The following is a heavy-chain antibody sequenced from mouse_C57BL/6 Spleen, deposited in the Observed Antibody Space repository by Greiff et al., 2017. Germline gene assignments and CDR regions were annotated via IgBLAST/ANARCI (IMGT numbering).Heavy chain of an antibody. CDR2: IHPSDSDT. CDR3: AILPYYYGSSFYFDY. D-gene: IGHD1-1*01. V-gene: IGHV1-74*01. Sequence: QVHVKQPGAELVKPGASVKVSCKASGYTFTSYWMHWVKQRPGQGLEWIGRIHPSDSDTNYNQKFKGKATLTVDKSSSTAYMQLSSLTSEDSAVYYCAILPYYYGSSFYFDYWGQGTTLTVSS. J-gene: IGHJ2*01. CDR1: GYTFTSYW.